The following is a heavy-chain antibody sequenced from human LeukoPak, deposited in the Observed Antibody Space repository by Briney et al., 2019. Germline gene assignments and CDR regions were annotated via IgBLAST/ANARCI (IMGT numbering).Heavy chain of an antibody. Sequence: VGSLRLSCAASGFPLSSYAMSWVRQASGKGLEWVSATRSSDPGTYYADSVKGRFAISRDNSKNMLYLQMNSLSPEDTAVYYCARYFSGNGVRADKYYFDYWGQGTLVTDSS. CDR3: ARYFSGNGVRADKYYFDY. CDR1: GFPLSSYA. CDR2: TRSSDPGT. D-gene: IGHD3-10*01. V-gene: IGHV3-23*01. J-gene: IGHJ4*02.